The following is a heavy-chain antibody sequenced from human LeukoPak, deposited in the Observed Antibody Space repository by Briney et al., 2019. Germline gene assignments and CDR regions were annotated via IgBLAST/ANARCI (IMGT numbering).Heavy chain of an antibody. V-gene: IGHV3-23*01. CDR2: ISGSGGST. J-gene: IGHJ5*02. D-gene: IGHD3-22*01. Sequence: GGSLRLSCAASGFTFSSYAMSWVRQAPGKGLEWVSAISGSGGSTYYADSVKGRFTISRDNSKNTLYLQMNSLRAEDTDVYYCAKDPGDSSGYYYRWGQGTLVAVSS. CDR3: AKDPGDSSGYYYR. CDR1: GFTFSSYA.